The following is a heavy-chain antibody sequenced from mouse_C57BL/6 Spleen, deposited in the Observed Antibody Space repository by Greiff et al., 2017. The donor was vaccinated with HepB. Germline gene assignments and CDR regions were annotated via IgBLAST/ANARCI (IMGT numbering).Heavy chain of an antibody. V-gene: IGHV5-4*01. J-gene: IGHJ2*01. Sequence: EVMLVESGGGLVKPGGSLKLSCAASGFTFSSYAMSWVRQTPEKRLEWVATISDGGSYTYYPDNVKGRFTISRDNAKNNLYLQMSHLKSEDTAMYYCARDTMITNFDYWGQGTTLTVSS. CDR3: ARDTMITNFDY. CDR2: ISDGGSYT. CDR1: GFTFSSYA. D-gene: IGHD2-4*01.